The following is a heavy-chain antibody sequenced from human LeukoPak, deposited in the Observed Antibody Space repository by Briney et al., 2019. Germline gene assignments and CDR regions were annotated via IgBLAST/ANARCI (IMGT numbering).Heavy chain of an antibody. CDR3: ARASGPLNDDGDYPHEFDY. CDR2: ISPYNGNT. V-gene: IGHV1-18*01. Sequence: GASVTVSCKASGYTFTSYVISWVRQAPGQGLEWVGWISPYNGNTNYAQKLQGRVTMTTDTSTSTAYMELRSLRSDDTAVYYCARASGPLNDDGDYPHEFDYWGQGTLVTVSS. D-gene: IGHD4-17*01. CDR1: GYTFTSYV. J-gene: IGHJ4*02.